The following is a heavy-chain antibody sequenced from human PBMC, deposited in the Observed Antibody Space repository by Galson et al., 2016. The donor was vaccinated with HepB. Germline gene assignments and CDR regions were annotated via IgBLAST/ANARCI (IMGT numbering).Heavy chain of an antibody. D-gene: IGHD3-10*01. CDR3: ARVVMLGRGMDV. CDR1: GDSVYNNGAA. Sequence: CAISGDSVYNNGAAWVWIRQSPSRGLEWLGRTFYRSTWENHYAGSVKNRITISPDTSRNQFSLHLNSVTPADTAVYYCARVVMLGRGMDVWGQGTTVTVSS. V-gene: IGHV6-1*01. J-gene: IGHJ6*02. CDR2: TFYRSTWEN.